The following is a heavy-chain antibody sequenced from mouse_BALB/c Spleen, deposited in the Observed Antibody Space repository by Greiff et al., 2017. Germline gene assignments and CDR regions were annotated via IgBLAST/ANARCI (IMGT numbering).Heavy chain of an antibody. D-gene: IGHD1-2*01. CDR2: IDPENGDT. CDR1: GFNIKDYY. Sequence: LVESGAELVRSGASVKLSCTASGFNIKDYYMHWVKQRPEQGLEWIGWIDPENGDTEYAPKFQGKATMTADTSSNTAYLQLSSLTSEDTAVYYCTRITTATFDYWGQGTTLTVSS. V-gene: IGHV14-4*02. J-gene: IGHJ2*01. CDR3: TRITTATFDY.